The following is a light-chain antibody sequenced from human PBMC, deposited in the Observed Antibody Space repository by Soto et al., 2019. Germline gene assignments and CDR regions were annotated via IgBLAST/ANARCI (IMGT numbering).Light chain of an antibody. CDR1: QTINSNY. Sequence: EIVLTQSPGTLSLSPGERATLACRTSQTINSNYLAWYQQKVGQAPRLLIHVASSRATGIPDRFSGSGSGIVISIIISELEHQAYAVNYCQHYGVSPRFTFGPGTKVDI. CDR3: QHYGVSPRFT. CDR2: VAS. V-gene: IGKV3-20*01. J-gene: IGKJ3*01.